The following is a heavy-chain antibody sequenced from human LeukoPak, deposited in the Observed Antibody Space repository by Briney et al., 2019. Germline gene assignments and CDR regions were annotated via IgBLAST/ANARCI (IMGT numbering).Heavy chain of an antibody. CDR3: VRHYVLHIVGPSY. CDR2: IYYGETT. D-gene: IGHD1-26*01. CDR1: GGSISSSNFY. Sequence: PSETLSPTCTVSGGSISSSNFYWDWIRQSPGKGLEWIGNIYYGETTSYNPSFKSRVTISVDSSKNQFSLKVNSVTAADTAMYFCVRHYVLHIVGPSYWGQGILVTVSS. J-gene: IGHJ4*02. V-gene: IGHV4-39*01.